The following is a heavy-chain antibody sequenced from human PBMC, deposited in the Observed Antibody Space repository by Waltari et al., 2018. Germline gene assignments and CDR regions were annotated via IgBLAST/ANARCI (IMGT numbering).Heavy chain of an antibody. CDR1: GYTFTNYA. V-gene: IGHV7-4-1*02. CDR3: AREGQQPDP. CDR2: IHTYTVKL. D-gene: IGHD6-13*01. J-gene: IGHJ5*02. Sequence: QVQLVQSGSELKKTGASVRVSCKASGYTFTNYAMNWVRQSPGQGREWVGWIHTYTVKLKYAQGFTVRFFFSLDASVSTSYMQINNLKAEDTDVYYCAREGQQPDPWGQGTLVTVSA.